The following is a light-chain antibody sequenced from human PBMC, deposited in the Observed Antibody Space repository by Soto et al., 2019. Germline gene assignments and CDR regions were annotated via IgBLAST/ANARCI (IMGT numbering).Light chain of an antibody. V-gene: IGKV3-15*01. Sequence: EIVMTQSPATLSVSPGERATLSCRASQSVSSNLAWYQQKPGHAPRLLIYGASTRATGIPARFSGSGSGTVFTLTISSLQSEDFAVYYCQQYNTWRTFGQGTKLEIK. CDR1: QSVSSN. J-gene: IGKJ2*02. CDR3: QQYNTWRT. CDR2: GAS.